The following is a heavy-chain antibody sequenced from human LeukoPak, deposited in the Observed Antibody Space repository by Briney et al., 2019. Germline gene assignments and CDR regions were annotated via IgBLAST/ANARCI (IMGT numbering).Heavy chain of an antibody. CDR1: GYSFTSSG. CDR2: ISAYDGEK. CDR3: ARGRKNYFDF. D-gene: IGHD1-14*01. Sequence: ASVKVSCKASGYSFTSSGISWVREPPGRGLEWVGYISAYDGEKRYAQKFQGRVTLTADTSTVTVYMEMRRLRAYDTAVYYCARGRKNYFDFWGQGPLVTVSS. V-gene: IGHV1-18*01. J-gene: IGHJ4*02.